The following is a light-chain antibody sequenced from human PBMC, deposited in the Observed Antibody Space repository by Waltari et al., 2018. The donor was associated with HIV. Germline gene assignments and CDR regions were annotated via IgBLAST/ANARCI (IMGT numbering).Light chain of an antibody. CDR1: RSNIGARYF. CDR2: SDI. Sequence: QSALTQPPSVSGAPGQRVTIPCTGTRSNIGARYFLHWYQHLPGTAPNLLVYSDINRPAGVPDRFSGSKSGTSASLVITGLQTEDEADYYCQSYDSSLRASVFGGGTKLTVL. J-gene: IGLJ2*01. V-gene: IGLV1-40*01. CDR3: QSYDSSLRASV.